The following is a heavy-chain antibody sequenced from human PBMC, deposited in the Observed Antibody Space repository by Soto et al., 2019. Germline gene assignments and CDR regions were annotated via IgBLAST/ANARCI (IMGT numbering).Heavy chain of an antibody. J-gene: IGHJ6*02. CDR2: IHHREST. D-gene: IGHD2-15*01. CDR3: GCRVEDISYDYYGMDV. Sequence: LSLTCAVSGGSVRSNNWWFWVRQPPGKGLEWIGEIHHRESTNLNPSLKSRVTISVDRSKNEFSLKVKSVAAADTAVYYCGCRVEDISYDYYGMDVWGQGTTVTVSS. CDR1: GGSVRSNNW. V-gene: IGHV4-4*02.